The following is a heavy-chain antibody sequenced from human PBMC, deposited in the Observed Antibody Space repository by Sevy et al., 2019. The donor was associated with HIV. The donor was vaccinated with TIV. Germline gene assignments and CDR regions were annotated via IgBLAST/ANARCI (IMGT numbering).Heavy chain of an antibody. V-gene: IGHV3-48*03. CDR2: ISTGGLPGGGPI. D-gene: IGHD4-4*01. Sequence: GGSLRLSCTASGFTFSRYEMNWVRQGPGKGLEWVSHISTGGLPGGGPIYYAASVKGRFTISRDNAKNSLYLQMNSRGAEDTAVYYCATSRRDDYNYYFDSWGQGTLVTVSS. J-gene: IGHJ4*02. CDR3: ATSRRDDYNYYFDS. CDR1: GFTFSRYE.